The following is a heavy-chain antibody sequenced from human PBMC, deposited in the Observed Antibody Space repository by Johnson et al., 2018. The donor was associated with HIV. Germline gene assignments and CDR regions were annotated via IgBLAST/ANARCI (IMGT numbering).Heavy chain of an antibody. V-gene: IGHV3-66*01. CDR2: IYSGGTT. CDR1: GFTVSNNY. Sequence: EVQLVESGGGLVQPGGSLRLSCVASGFTVSNNYMSWVRQAPGKGLEWVSVIYSGGTTDYSDSVKGRFTISRDNSKNTLYLQMNSLRAEDTAVYYCAKDSPGWLVGAIGEDAFDIWGQGTMVTVSS. CDR3: AKDSPGWLVGAIGEDAFDI. D-gene: IGHD1-26*01. J-gene: IGHJ3*02.